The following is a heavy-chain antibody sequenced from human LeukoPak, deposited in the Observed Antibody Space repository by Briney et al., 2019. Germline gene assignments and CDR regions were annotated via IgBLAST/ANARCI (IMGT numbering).Heavy chain of an antibody. Sequence: SETLSLTCTVSGGSISSSLYYWALIRQPPGKGLEWIGSVYFTGSTYYNPSLKSRVTISVDPSKNHFSLKLRSVTAADTAVYYCARDIGSQMATISDWFDPWGQGTLVTVSS. V-gene: IGHV4-39*07. J-gene: IGHJ5*02. CDR1: GGSISSSLYY. CDR3: ARDIGSQMATISDWFDP. D-gene: IGHD5-24*01. CDR2: VYFTGST.